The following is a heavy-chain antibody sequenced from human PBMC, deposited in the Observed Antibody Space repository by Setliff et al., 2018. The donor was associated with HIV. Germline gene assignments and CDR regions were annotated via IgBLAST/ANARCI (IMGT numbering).Heavy chain of an antibody. V-gene: IGHV1-46*04. CDR1: GYTFTDYY. J-gene: IGHJ4*02. CDR2: IDPGSGAA. D-gene: IGHD6-13*01. Sequence: ASVKVSCKASGYTFTDYYIHWVRQAPGQGLEWIGIIDPGSGAATYAQKLQGRITMTRDTSTTTVYMHLNSLTSDDSAVYFRARVRPAPGAALDYWGQGTLVTVSS. CDR3: ARVRPAPGAALDY.